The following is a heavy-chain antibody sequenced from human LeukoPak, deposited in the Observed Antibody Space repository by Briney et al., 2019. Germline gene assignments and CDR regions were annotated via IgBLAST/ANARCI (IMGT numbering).Heavy chain of an antibody. CDR3: ASLAVAQDLNWFDP. D-gene: IGHD6-19*01. CDR2: IYTSGST. Sequence: SETLSLTCTVSGGSISSGSYYWSWIRQPAGKGLEWIGRIYTSGSTNYNPSLKSRVTISVDTSKNQFSLKLSSVTAADTAVYYCASLAVAQDLNWFDPWGQGTLVTVSS. V-gene: IGHV4-61*02. J-gene: IGHJ5*02. CDR1: GGSISSGSYY.